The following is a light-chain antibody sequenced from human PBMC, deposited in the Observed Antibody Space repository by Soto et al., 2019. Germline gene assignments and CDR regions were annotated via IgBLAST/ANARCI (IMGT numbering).Light chain of an antibody. CDR3: QQYDNLPPLT. J-gene: IGKJ4*01. Sequence: DILMTQSPSSLSASVGDRVTITCQASQDISNNVNWYQQKAGKAPKLLIYDASNLETGVPIRFSGSGTGTDFTFTISSLQPEDIATYFCQQYDNLPPLTFGGGTKVQIK. V-gene: IGKV1-33*01. CDR1: QDISNN. CDR2: DAS.